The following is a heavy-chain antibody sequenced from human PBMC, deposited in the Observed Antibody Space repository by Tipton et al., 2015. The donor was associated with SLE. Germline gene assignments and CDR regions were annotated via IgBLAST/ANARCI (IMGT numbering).Heavy chain of an antibody. CDR3: ATVTGDNYFYYMDV. CDR2: INDDGITT. Sequence: GSLRLSCAASGFTLSNYWMHWVRQVPGKGLVWVSRINDDGITTWYAGSVRGRFTVSRDNAKNTLYLQLDSLRAEDTAIYYCATVTGDNYFYYMDVWGKGTTVTVSS. CDR1: GFTLSNYW. V-gene: IGHV3-74*01. J-gene: IGHJ6*03. D-gene: IGHD2-21*01.